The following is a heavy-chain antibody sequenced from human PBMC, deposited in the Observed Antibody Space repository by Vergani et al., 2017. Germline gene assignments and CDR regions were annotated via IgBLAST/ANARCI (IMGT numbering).Heavy chain of an antibody. V-gene: IGHV1-18*01. CDR3: ARLPTYYDIWTGYYTLDY. D-gene: IGHD3-9*01. Sequence: QVQLVQSGAEVKKPGASVKVSCKASGYTFTSYGISWVRQAPGQGLEWMGWISAYNGNTNYAQKLQGRVTMTTDTSTSTAYMELRSLRSDDTAVYYCARLPTYYDIWTGYYTLDYWNRGILVAVSS. CDR2: ISAYNGNT. J-gene: IGHJ4*02. CDR1: GYTFTSYG.